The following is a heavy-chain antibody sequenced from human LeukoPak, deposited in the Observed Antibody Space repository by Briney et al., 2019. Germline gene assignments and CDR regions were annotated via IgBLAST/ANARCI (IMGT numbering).Heavy chain of an antibody. CDR1: GFTFINYS. J-gene: IGHJ4*02. D-gene: IGHD1-26*01. CDR3: TTDGVGVEGATYDN. CDR2: IKAKAHGGTI. Sequence: GGSLRLSCTASGFTFINYSMNWVRQAPGKGLEWVGRIKAKAHGGTIEYAAPVKGRFTISRDDSKNTLYLQMNSLKTEDTAVYYCTTDGVGVEGATYDNWGQGTLVSVSS. V-gene: IGHV3-15*01.